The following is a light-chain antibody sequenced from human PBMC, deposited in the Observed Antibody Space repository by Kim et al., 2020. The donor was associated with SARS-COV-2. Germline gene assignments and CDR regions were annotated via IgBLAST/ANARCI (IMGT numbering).Light chain of an antibody. V-gene: IGLV3-1*01. CDR1: RLRNKE. CDR3: QAWDSNTYV. Sequence: GSPGQKASIPCSGDRLRNKEVAWYQQKPGQSPVLVIYQDTKRPSGIPERFSGSNSGNTATLTISETQPLDEADYYCQAWDSNTYVFGAGTQVTVL. CDR2: QDT. J-gene: IGLJ1*01.